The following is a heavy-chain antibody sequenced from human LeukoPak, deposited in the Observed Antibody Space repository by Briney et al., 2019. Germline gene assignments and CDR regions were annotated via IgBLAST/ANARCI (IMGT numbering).Heavy chain of an antibody. CDR1: GYTFTGYY. D-gene: IGHD1-26*01. V-gene: IGHV1-2*02. J-gene: IGHJ4*02. Sequence: GASVQVSCKASGYTFTGYYMHWVRQAPGQGLEWMGWINPTSGATNYAQNFQGRVTMTRDTSISTAYMDLSRLRSDDTAVYYRARSQTGTYSQPPDYWGQGTLVTVST. CDR2: INPTSGAT. CDR3: ARSQTGTYSQPPDY.